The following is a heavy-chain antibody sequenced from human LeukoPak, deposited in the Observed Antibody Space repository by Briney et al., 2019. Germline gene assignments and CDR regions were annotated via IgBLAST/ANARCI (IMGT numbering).Heavy chain of an antibody. D-gene: IGHD6-13*01. V-gene: IGHV1-2*02. CDR2: INPNSGGT. CDR3: ARDLSGEQQLVNWFDP. J-gene: IGHJ5*02. Sequence: GASVKVSCKASGYTFTGYYMHWVRQAPGQGLEWMGWINPNSGGTNYAQKFQGRVTMTRDMSISTAYMELSRLRSDDTAVYYCARDLSGEQQLVNWFDPWGQGTLVTVSS. CDR1: GYTFTGYY.